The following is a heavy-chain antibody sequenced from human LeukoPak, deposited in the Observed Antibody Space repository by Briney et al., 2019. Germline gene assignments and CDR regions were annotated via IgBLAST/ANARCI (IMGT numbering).Heavy chain of an antibody. D-gene: IGHD3-22*01. J-gene: IGHJ3*02. CDR3: ASLVDSSCRSSYVFDI. Sequence: SETLSLTCSLSGGSIRTRIHYWVGIRQTPGTGLEWIGCDSYSGSIHYNPALKSRVTISVDTSKNQFSLKLSSVTAADTAVYYCASLVDSSCRSSYVFDIWGQVTMVIVSS. CDR1: GGSIRTRIHY. CDR2: DSYSGSI. V-gene: IGHV4-39*01.